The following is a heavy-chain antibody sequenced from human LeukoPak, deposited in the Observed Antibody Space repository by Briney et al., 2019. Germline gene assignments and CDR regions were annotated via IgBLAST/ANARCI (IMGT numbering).Heavy chain of an antibody. CDR2: IRKDGGEK. J-gene: IGHJ4*02. D-gene: IGHD3-22*01. CDR3: AKLPALDSYDSSGYYYYFDY. V-gene: IGHV3-7*03. CDR1: GFTFSSYW. Sequence: GGSLRLSCAASGFTFSSYWMSWVRQAPGKGLEWVANIRKDGGEKYYVDSVKGRFTISRDNAKNSLYLEMNSLRAEDTAVYFCAKLPALDSYDSSGYYYYFDYWGQGTLVTVSS.